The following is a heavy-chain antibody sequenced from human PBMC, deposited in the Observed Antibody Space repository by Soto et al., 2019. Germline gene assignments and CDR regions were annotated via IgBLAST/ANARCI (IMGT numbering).Heavy chain of an antibody. CDR2: IGGRGNSA. D-gene: IGHD5-12*01. CDR1: GFIFTNYA. J-gene: IGHJ3*01. Sequence: QPGGSLRLSCAASGFIFTNYAMNWVRQAPGKGPEWVSVIGGRGNSAYYADSVQGRFTISRDNSKNTLSLQMSSLTADDTAIYYCVREGRGSFDFWGRGTMVTVSS. V-gene: IGHV3-23*01. CDR3: VREGRGSFDF.